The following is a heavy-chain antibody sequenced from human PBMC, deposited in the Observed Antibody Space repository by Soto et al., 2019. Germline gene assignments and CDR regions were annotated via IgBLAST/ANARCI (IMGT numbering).Heavy chain of an antibody. CDR1: GGSFSGYY. CDR3: ARRLVPDGYNLYYGMDV. V-gene: IGHV4-34*01. J-gene: IGHJ6*02. D-gene: IGHD5-12*01. CDR2: INHSGST. Sequence: SETLSLTCAVYGGSFSGYYWSWIRQPPGKGLEWIGEINHSGSTNYNPPLKSRVTISVDTSKNQFSLKLSSVTAADTAVYYCARRLVPDGYNLYYGMDVWGQGTTVTVSS.